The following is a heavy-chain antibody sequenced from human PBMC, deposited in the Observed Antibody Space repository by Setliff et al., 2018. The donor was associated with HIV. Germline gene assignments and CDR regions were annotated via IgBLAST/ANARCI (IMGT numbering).Heavy chain of an antibody. CDR3: AKEDQRVTSVDY. CDR2: IRLDGSDK. V-gene: IGHV3-30*02. D-gene: IGHD2-2*01. CDR1: GFTFRNYG. Sequence: GGSLRLSCAASGFTFRNYGMHWVRQAPGKGLEWVAFIRLDGSDKFYADSAKGRFTISRDNSKNTLFLQMNSLRSEDTAVYYCAKEDQRVTSVDYWGQGTPVTVSS. J-gene: IGHJ4*02.